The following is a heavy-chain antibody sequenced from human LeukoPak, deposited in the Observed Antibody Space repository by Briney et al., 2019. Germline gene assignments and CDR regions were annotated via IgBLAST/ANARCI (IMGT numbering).Heavy chain of an antibody. D-gene: IGHD2-15*01. CDR3: ARGAAGARDFDY. V-gene: IGHV4-34*01. Sequence: SETLSLTCVVYGGSFSGYYWSWIRQPPGKGLEWIGEINHSGSTNYNPSLKSRVTISVDTSKNQFSLKLSSVTAADTAVYYCARGAAGARDFDYWGQGTLVTVSS. CDR1: GGSFSGYY. CDR2: INHSGST. J-gene: IGHJ4*02.